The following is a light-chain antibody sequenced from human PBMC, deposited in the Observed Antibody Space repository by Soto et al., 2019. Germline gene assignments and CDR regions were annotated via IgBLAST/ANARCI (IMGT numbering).Light chain of an antibody. CDR1: QSISSY. CDR2: AAS. V-gene: IGKV1-39*01. J-gene: IGKJ1*01. CDR3: QQSYSTLPT. Sequence: DIQMTQSPSSLSASEGDRVTITCRASQSISSYLNWYQQKPGKAPKLLNYAASSLQSGVPSRFSGSGSGTDFTLTISSLQPEDFATYYCQQSYSTLPTFGQGTKVDIK.